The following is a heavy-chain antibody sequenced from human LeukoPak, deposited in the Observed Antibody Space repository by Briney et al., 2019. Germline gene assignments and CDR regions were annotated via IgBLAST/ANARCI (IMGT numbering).Heavy chain of an antibody. CDR2: IYYSGST. CDR1: GGSISSYY. D-gene: IGHD3-3*01. J-gene: IGHJ5*02. V-gene: IGHV4-39*07. CDR3: AADDFWSGYPSLNWFDP. Sequence: SETLSLTCTVSGGSISSYYWSWIRQPPGKGLEWIGSIYYSGSTYYNPSLKSRVTISVDTSKNQFSLKLSSVTAADTAVYYCAADDFWSGYPSLNWFDPWGQGTLVTVSS.